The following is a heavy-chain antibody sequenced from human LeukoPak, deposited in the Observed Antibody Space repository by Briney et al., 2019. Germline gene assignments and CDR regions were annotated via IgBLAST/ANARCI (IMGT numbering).Heavy chain of an antibody. CDR2: INHSGST. D-gene: IGHD3-22*01. Sequence: PSETLSLTCAVYGGSFSGYYWSWIRQPPGKGLEWIGEINHSGSTNYNPSLKSRVTISVDKSKNQFSLKLSSVTAADTAVYYCARDRRYYDSSGYIRGFDYWGQGTLVTVSS. V-gene: IGHV4-34*01. CDR1: GGSFSGYY. J-gene: IGHJ4*02. CDR3: ARDRRYYDSSGYIRGFDY.